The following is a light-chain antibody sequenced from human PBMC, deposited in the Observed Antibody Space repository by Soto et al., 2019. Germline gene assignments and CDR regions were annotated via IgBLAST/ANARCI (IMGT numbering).Light chain of an antibody. V-gene: IGKV1-5*03. J-gene: IGKJ1*01. CDR2: KAS. Sequence: DIQMTQSPSTLSGSVGDRVTVTCRASQTISSWLAWYQQKPGKAPKLLIYKASILKSGVPSRFSGSGSGTEFTLTISCLQTDDFGTYYCQQYYSHPRTFGQGTKVDIK. CDR3: QQYYSHPRT. CDR1: QTISSW.